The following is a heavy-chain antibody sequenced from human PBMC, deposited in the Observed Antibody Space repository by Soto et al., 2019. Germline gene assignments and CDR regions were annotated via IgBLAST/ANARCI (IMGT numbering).Heavy chain of an antibody. CDR3: AKDGDSGAILSYYYYYGMDV. CDR1: GFTFSSYG. CDR2: ISYDGSNK. Sequence: QVQLVESGGGVVQPGRSLRLSCAASGFTFSSYGMHWVRQAPGKGLEWVAVISYDGSNKYYADSVKGRFTISRDNSKNTLYLQMNSLRAEDTAVYYCAKDGDSGAILSYYYYYGMDVWGQGTTVTVSS. D-gene: IGHD2-15*01. V-gene: IGHV3-30*18. J-gene: IGHJ6*02.